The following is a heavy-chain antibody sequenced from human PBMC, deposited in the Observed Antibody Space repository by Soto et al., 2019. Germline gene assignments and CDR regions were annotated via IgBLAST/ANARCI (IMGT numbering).Heavy chain of an antibody. CDR1: GFTVSSNY. D-gene: IGHD5-18*01. J-gene: IGHJ4*01. Sequence: EVQLVESGGGLVQPGGSLRLSCAASGFTVSSNYMTWVRQAPGKGLEWVSVIYRGGTTYYADSVKGRFTISKEKYKSTLYLQMNSLRAEDTAVYYWARNSRFDTPMVYWGHGALGTVSS. CDR3: ARNSRFDTPMVY. V-gene: IGHV3-66*01. CDR2: IYRGGTT.